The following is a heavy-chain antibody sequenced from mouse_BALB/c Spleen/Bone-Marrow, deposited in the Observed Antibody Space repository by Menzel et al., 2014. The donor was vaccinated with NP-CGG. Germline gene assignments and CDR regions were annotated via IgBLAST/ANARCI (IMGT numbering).Heavy chain of an antibody. CDR3: ARKNYGEAWFAY. CDR2: ISGGGST. Sequence: VQLQQSGPGLVAPSQSLSITCTVSGFSLSRYSVHWVRQPPGKGLEWLGMISGGGSTDYNSALKSRLSNSKDNTKSQVFVKMNSLQSDDIAMYYCARKNYGEAWFAYWGQGTLVTVSA. CDR1: GFSLSRYS. V-gene: IGHV2-6-4*01. D-gene: IGHD1-2*01. J-gene: IGHJ3*01.